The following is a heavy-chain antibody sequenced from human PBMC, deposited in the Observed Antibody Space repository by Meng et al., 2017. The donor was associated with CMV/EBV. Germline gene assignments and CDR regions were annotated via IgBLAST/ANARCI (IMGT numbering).Heavy chain of an antibody. CDR1: GFTFSDYY. J-gene: IGHJ4*02. D-gene: IGHD3-10*01. CDR2: ISSSGSTI. V-gene: IGHV3-11*01. Sequence: SCAACGFTFSDYYMSWIRQAPGKGLEWVSYISSSGSTIYYADSVKGRFTISRDNAKNSLYLQMNSLRAEDTAVYYCARESYDSGYFDYWGQGTLVTVSS. CDR3: ARESYDSGYFDY.